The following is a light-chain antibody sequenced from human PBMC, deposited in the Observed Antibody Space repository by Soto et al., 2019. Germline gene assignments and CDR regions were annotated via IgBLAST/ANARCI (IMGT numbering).Light chain of an antibody. Sequence: QSALTQPASVSGSPGQSITISCTGTSSDVGGYNYVSWYQHHPGKAPKLIIFDVSNRPSGISNRFSGSKSGNTASLTISGLQAEDEADYYCISYTSSTDYVFGTGTKVTVL. V-gene: IGLV2-14*03. CDR1: SSDVGGYNY. CDR2: DVS. J-gene: IGLJ1*01. CDR3: ISYTSSTDYV.